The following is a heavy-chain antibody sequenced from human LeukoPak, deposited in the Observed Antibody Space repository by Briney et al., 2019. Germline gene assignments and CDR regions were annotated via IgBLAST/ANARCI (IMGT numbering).Heavy chain of an antibody. Sequence: SETLSLTCTVSGGSISSGSYYWSWIRQPAGKGLEWIGRIYTSGSTNYNPSLKSRVTISVDTSKNQFSLKLSSVTAADTAVYYCARDRSMIVTSWGQGTLVTVSS. J-gene: IGHJ4*02. D-gene: IGHD3-22*01. CDR1: GGSISSGSYY. CDR2: IYTSGST. V-gene: IGHV4-61*02. CDR3: ARDRSMIVTS.